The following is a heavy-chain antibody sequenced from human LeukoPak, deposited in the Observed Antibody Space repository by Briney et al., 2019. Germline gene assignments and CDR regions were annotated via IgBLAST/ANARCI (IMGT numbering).Heavy chain of an antibody. CDR3: AREVGPSWFDP. V-gene: IGHV1-8*03. Sequence: ASVKVSCKASGYTFTNYEINWVRQATGRGLEWMGWMNPSSGDTGYAQKFQGRVTITRDTSISTAYMELRSLRSEDTAVYYCAREVGPSWFDPWGQGTLVTVSS. J-gene: IGHJ5*02. CDR1: GYTFTNYE. CDR2: MNPSSGDT. D-gene: IGHD1-26*01.